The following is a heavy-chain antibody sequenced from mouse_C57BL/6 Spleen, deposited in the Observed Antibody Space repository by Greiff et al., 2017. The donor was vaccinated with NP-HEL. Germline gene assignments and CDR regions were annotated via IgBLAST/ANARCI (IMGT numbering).Heavy chain of an antibody. CDR3: ARYGNWYFDV. CDR1: GYTFTSYW. CDR2: IYPGSGST. J-gene: IGHJ1*03. D-gene: IGHD2-1*01. Sequence: VQLQQPGAELVKPGASVKMSCKASGYTFTSYWITWVQPRPGQGLEWIGDIYPGSGSTNYNEKFKSKATLTVDTSSSTAYMQLSSLTSEDSAVYYCARYGNWYFDVWGTGTTVTVSS. V-gene: IGHV1-55*01.